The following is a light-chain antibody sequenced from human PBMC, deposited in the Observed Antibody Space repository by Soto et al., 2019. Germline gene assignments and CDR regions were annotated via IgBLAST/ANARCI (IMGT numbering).Light chain of an antibody. Sequence: DIQMTQSPSSLSASVGGRVTITCRASQSISSYLNLYQQKPGKAPNLLIHGGSILQSGVPPRFSGGGGGTDFTLTISSLQPEDFASYYCQQIYTIPLTFGGGTKVDI. CDR2: GGS. CDR3: QQIYTIPLT. CDR1: QSISSY. V-gene: IGKV1-39*01. J-gene: IGKJ4*01.